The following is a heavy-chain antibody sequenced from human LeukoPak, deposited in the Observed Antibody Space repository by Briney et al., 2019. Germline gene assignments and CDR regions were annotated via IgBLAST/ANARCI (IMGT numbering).Heavy chain of an antibody. J-gene: IGHJ4*02. V-gene: IGHV3-21*01. CDR2: ISSDSSYI. Sequence: GGSLRLSCAASGFIVSSNYMSWVRQAPGKGLEWVSSISSDSSYIYYADAVHGRFTVSRDNAKYSLYLQMNSLRAEDTAVYYCVRGSYGAYDYWGQGSLVTVSS. CDR1: GFIVSSNY. CDR3: VRGSYGAYDY. D-gene: IGHD4-17*01.